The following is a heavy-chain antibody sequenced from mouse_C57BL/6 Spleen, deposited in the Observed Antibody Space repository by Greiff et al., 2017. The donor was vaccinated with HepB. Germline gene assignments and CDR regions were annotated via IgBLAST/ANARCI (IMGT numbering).Heavy chain of an antibody. J-gene: IGHJ2*01. CDR2: ISSGGSYT. V-gene: IGHV5-6*02. Sequence: DVMLVESGGDLVKPGGSLKLSCAASGFTFSSYGMSWVRQTPDKRLEWVATISSGGSYTYYPDSVKGRFTISRDNAKNTLYLQMSSLKSEDTAMYYCARQAVNYFDYWGQGTTLTVSS. CDR1: GFTFSSYG. CDR3: ARQAVNYFDY. D-gene: IGHD2-2*01.